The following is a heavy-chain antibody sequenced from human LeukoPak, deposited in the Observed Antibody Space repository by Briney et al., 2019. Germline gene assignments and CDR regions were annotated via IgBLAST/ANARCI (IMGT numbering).Heavy chain of an antibody. CDR1: GGSISSGYYY. Sequence: SETLSLTCTVSGGSISSGYYYWSWIRQPPGKGLEWIGYIYYSGSTFYHPSFKSRVTITVDTSKNQFSLKLSSVTAADTAVYYCAREITMVRGLMDVWGQGTTVTVSS. CDR2: IYYSGST. CDR3: AREITMVRGLMDV. J-gene: IGHJ6*02. D-gene: IGHD3-10*01. V-gene: IGHV4-30-4*01.